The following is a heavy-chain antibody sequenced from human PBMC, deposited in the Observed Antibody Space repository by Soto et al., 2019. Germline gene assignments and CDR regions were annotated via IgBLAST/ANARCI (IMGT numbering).Heavy chain of an antibody. V-gene: IGHV1-69*01. J-gene: IGHJ3*02. CDR1: GGTFSSYA. D-gene: IGHD1-26*01. CDR2: IIPIFGTA. CDR3: GGGFRSGMTVGAFDI. Sequence: QVQLVQSGAEVKKPGSSVKVSCKASGGTFSSYAISWVRQAPGQGLEWMGGIIPIFGTANYAQKYQGRVTSTADESTSTAYMELSSLRSDDRAVYYCGGGFRSGMTVGAFDIWGQGTMVTVSS.